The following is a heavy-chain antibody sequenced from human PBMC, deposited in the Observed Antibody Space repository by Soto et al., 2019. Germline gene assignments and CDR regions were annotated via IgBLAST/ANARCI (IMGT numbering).Heavy chain of an antibody. V-gene: IGHV3-30*18. J-gene: IGHJ6*02. CDR3: AKDSGYSGYDVYAYYYGMDV. CDR1: GFTFSLYG. D-gene: IGHD5-12*01. CDR2: TSYDGNNT. Sequence: LLVESGGGVVQPGRSLRLSCAASGFTFSLYGLHWVRQAPGKGLEWVAVTSYDGNNTYYADSVKGRFTISRDNSKNTLYLQMNRLRAEDTAVYYCAKDSGYSGYDVYAYYYGMDVWGQGTTVTVSS.